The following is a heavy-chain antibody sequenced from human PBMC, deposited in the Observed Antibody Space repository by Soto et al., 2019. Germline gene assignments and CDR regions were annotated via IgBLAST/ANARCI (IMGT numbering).Heavy chain of an antibody. V-gene: IGHV4-34*01. Sequence: SETLSLTCAVYGGSFSGYYWSWIRQPPGKGLEWIGEINHSGSTNYNPSLKSRVTISVDTSKNQFSLKLSSVTAADTAVYYCARGKYSSGWPSAREINYFDYWGQGTLVTVSS. CDR1: GGSFSGYY. CDR3: ARGKYSSGWPSAREINYFDY. CDR2: INHSGST. J-gene: IGHJ4*02. D-gene: IGHD6-19*01.